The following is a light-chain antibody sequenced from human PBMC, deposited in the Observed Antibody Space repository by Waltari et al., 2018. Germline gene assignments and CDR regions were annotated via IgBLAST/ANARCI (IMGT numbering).Light chain of an antibody. V-gene: IGKV1-39*01. Sequence: DIHMTQSPSSLSASIGYRVTITCRASQSIRSYLNWYQHKPGKAPQLLIYAGASLQSGVSSRFSGGGYGTDFTLTISSLQPEDVATYYCQQCYNAPQTFGQGTFLEIK. CDR3: QQCYNAPQT. CDR2: AGA. CDR1: QSIRSY. J-gene: IGKJ2*01.